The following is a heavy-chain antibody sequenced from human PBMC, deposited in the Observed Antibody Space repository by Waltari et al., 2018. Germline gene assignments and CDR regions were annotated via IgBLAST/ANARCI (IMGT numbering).Heavy chain of an antibody. Sequence: QVQLVQSGAEVKQPGASLKVSCKTSGYTFTHYDINWLRQGPGQRIEWMGAMNPNSGNTGFAQDFQDRLIMTANNAITTAYMELTGLTSDDTAVYYCARGAAPGKGAHWFDPWGQGTLVTVSS. CDR2: MNPNSGNT. CDR3: ARGAAPGKGAHWFDP. J-gene: IGHJ5*02. CDR1: GYTFTHYD. V-gene: IGHV1-8*01. D-gene: IGHD6-13*01.